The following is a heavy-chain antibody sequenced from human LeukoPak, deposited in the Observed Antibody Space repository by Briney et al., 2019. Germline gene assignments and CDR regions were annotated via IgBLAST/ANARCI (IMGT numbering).Heavy chain of an antibody. D-gene: IGHD1-7*01. Sequence: GGSLRLSCAASGFTFSSYAMSWVRQAPGKGLEWVSVIYSGGSTYYADSVKGRFTISRDNSKNTLYLQMNSLRAEDTAVYYCARSELPTVGVPAYYYYYGMDVWGQGTTVTVSS. J-gene: IGHJ6*02. CDR2: IYSGGST. CDR3: ARSELPTVGVPAYYYYYGMDV. V-gene: IGHV3-53*01. CDR1: GFTFSSYA.